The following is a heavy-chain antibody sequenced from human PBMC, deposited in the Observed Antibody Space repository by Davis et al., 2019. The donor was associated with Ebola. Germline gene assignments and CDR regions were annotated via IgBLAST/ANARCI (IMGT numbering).Heavy chain of an antibody. J-gene: IGHJ5*02. V-gene: IGHV3-33*08. CDR2: IWYDGSNK. CDR1: GFTFSSYG. Sequence: GESLKTPCAAPGFTFSSYGMHRVRQAPGKGPEWVAVIWYDGSNKYYADSVKGRFTISRDNPKNTLYLQMSSLRAEDTAVNYCARDREYYDSSGDHPRGWLDLWGRGTLVTVSS. D-gene: IGHD3-22*01. CDR3: ARDREYYDSSGDHPRGWLDL.